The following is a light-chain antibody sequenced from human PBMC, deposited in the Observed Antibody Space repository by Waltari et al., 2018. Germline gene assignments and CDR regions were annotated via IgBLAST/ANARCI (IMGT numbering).Light chain of an antibody. CDR2: AAS. CDR3: QQLNSYPRT. CDR1: QGISRY. V-gene: IGKV1-9*01. J-gene: IGKJ1*01. Sequence: DIQLTQSPSFLSASVGDRVTITCRASQGISRYLAWYPQKPGKAPKLLIYAASTLQSWVPSRFSGSGSETEFTLTISSLQPEDFATYYCQQLNSYPRTFGQGTKVEIK.